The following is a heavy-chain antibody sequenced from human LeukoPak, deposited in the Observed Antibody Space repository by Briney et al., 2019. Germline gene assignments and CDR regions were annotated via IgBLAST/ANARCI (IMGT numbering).Heavy chain of an antibody. J-gene: IGHJ6*04. V-gene: IGHV1-18*04. Sequence: ASVKVSCKASGYTFTSYGISWVRQAPGQGLEWMGWISAYNGNTNYAQKLQGRVTMTTDTSTSTAYMELRSLRSDDTAVYYCARDPPIRYFDWLPQYYYYGMDVWGKGTTVTVSS. D-gene: IGHD3-9*01. CDR2: ISAYNGNT. CDR3: ARDPPIRYFDWLPQYYYYGMDV. CDR1: GYTFTSYG.